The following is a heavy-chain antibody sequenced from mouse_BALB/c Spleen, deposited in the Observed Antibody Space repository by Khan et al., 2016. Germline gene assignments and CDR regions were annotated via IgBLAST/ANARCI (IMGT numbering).Heavy chain of an antibody. J-gene: IGHJ1*01. V-gene: IGHV1-9*01. CDR1: GYTFSSYW. Sequence: QVQLQQSGAELMKPVASVKISCKATGYTFSSYWIEWVKQRPGHGLEWIGEILPGSGSTNYNEKFKGKATFTADTSSNTAYMQLSSLTSEDSAVYYCSRRGITTARYFDVWGAGTTVTVSS. CDR3: SRRGITTARYFDV. D-gene: IGHD1-2*01. CDR2: ILPGSGST.